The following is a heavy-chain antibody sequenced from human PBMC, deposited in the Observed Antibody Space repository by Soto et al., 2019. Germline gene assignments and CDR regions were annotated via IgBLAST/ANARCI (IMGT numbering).Heavy chain of an antibody. CDR1: GFSFSSFA. CDR2: ISGSADST. D-gene: IGHD2-8*01. J-gene: IGHJ6*02. V-gene: IGHV3-23*01. Sequence: EVQLLESGGGFIHPGGSLRLSCAASGFSFSSFAMNWVRQAPGKGLEWVSLISGSADSTFYADSVKGRFTISRDNAKSTLYLQINSLRAEDTDVYYCAKTRGAMIYAISVYGIDVWGQGATVTGSS. CDR3: AKTRGAMIYAISVYGIDV.